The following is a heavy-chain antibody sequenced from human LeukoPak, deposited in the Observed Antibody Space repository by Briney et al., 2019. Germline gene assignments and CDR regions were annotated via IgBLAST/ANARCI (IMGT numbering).Heavy chain of an antibody. CDR1: GGSISSYY. CDR3: ARSVVGATANFDY. J-gene: IGHJ4*02. V-gene: IGHV4-4*07. D-gene: IGHD1-26*01. Sequence: SETSSLSCTVSGGSISSYYWSWIRQPAGKGLEWIGRIYTSESTNYNPSLKSRVTMSVDTSKNQFSLKLSSVTAADTAVYYCARSVVGATANFDYWGQGTLVTVSS. CDR2: IYTSEST.